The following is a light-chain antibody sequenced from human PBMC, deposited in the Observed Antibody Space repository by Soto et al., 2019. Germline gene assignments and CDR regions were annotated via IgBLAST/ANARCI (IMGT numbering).Light chain of an antibody. J-gene: IGKJ4*01. CDR3: QQYGSSPLT. Sequence: EIVLTQSPGTLSLSPGERATLSCSASQSVSRSFLAWYQQKPGQAPRLLIYGASSRATGIPDRFSGSGSGTDVTLTISRLEPEDVAVYYCQQYGSSPLTFGGVTKVEIK. CDR1: QSVSRSF. V-gene: IGKV3-20*01. CDR2: GAS.